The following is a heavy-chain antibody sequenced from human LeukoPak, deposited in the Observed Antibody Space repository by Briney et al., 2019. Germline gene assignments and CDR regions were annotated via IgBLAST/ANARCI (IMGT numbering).Heavy chain of an antibody. Sequence: GGSLRLSCAASGITFTSYNMDWVRQAPGKGLEWVSSISSSSSYIYYADSVKGRFTISRDNAKKLLYLQMNSLRAEDTAAYYCARERWGDIDAFDIWGQGTMVTVSS. V-gene: IGHV3-21*01. CDR1: GITFTSYN. CDR2: ISSSSSYI. D-gene: IGHD2-15*01. CDR3: ARERWGDIDAFDI. J-gene: IGHJ3*02.